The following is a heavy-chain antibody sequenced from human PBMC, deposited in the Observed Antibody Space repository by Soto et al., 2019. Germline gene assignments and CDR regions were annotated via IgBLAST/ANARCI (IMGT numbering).Heavy chain of an antibody. CDR2: ISAYNGNT. CDR3: ATDPYYYGSGSPSDDY. D-gene: IGHD3-10*01. CDR1: GYTFTSYG. Sequence: ASVKVSCKASGYTFTSYGISWVRQAPGQGLEWMGWISAYNGNTNYAQKLQGRVTMTTDTSTSTAYMELRSLRSDDTAVYYCATDPYYYGSGSPSDDYWGQGTLVTVSS. V-gene: IGHV1-18*01. J-gene: IGHJ4*02.